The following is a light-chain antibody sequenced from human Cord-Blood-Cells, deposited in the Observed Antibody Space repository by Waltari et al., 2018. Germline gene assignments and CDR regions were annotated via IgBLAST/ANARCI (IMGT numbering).Light chain of an antibody. J-gene: IGLJ1*01. V-gene: IGLV2-11*01. CDR2: DVS. CDR1: SSDVGGYNY. CDR3: RSYAGSYV. Sequence: QSALTQPRSVSGSPGQSVTISCTGTSSDVGGYNYVSWYQQHPGKAPKRMIYDVSKRPSGVPDRFSGSKSGNTASLTISGLQAEDEADYYCRSYAGSYVFGTGTKVTVL.